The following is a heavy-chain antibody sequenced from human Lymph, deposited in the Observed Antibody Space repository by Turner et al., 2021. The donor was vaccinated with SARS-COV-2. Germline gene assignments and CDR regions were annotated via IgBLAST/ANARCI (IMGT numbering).Heavy chain of an antibody. V-gene: IGHV3-30*04. CDR1: GFTFNTYS. J-gene: IGHJ6*02. D-gene: IGHD3-10*01. CDR3: ARYASGGYFYYGMDV. CDR2: ISYDGSNK. Sequence: QVQLAEAGGGVVQPGRSLRLPCAASGFTFNTYSIYWVRRAPGKGLEWVAVISYDGSNKYYADSVKGRFTISRDNSKNTLYLQMNSLRAEDTAVYYCARYASGGYFYYGMDVWGQGTTVTVSS.